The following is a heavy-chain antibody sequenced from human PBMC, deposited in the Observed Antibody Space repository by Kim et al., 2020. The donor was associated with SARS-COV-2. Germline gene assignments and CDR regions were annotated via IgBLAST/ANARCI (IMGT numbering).Heavy chain of an antibody. Sequence: GGSLRLSCAASGFTFSSYAMSWVRQAPGKGLEWVSAISGSGGSTYYADSVKGRFTISRDNSKNTLYLQMNSLRAEDTAVYYCAKDSGLLWFGEFQPYYFDYWGQGTLVTVSS. CDR2: ISGSGGST. J-gene: IGHJ4*02. CDR1: GFTFSSYA. D-gene: IGHD3-10*01. V-gene: IGHV3-23*01. CDR3: AKDSGLLWFGEFQPYYFDY.